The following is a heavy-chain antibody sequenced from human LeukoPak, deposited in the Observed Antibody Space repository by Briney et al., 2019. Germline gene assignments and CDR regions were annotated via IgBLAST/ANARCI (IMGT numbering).Heavy chain of an antibody. CDR1: GFTFGDYA. CDR2: IRSKAYGGTT. CDR3: TREGRGSDAFDY. Sequence: GGSLRLSCATSGFTFGDYAMSWVRQAPGKGLEWVGFIRSKAYGGTTEYAASVKGRFTISRDDSRRIVYLQMNSLKTEDTAVYYCTREGRGSDAFDYWGQGTLVTVSS. D-gene: IGHD3-16*01. V-gene: IGHV3-49*04. J-gene: IGHJ4*02.